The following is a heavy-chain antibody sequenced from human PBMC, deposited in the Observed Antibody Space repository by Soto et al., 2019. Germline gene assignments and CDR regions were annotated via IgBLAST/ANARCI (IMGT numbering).Heavy chain of an antibody. V-gene: IGHV4-39*01. CDR3: ARQPLIEVWFGANWFDP. CDR1: GGSISSSSYY. D-gene: IGHD3-10*01. CDR2: IYYSGST. J-gene: IGHJ5*02. Sequence: QLQLQESGPGLVKPSETLSLTCTVSGGSISSSSYYWGWIRQPPGKGLEWIGSIYYSGSTYYNPSLKSRVTRSVDTSKNQFSLKLSSVTAADTAVYYCARQPLIEVWFGANWFDPWGQGTLVTVSS.